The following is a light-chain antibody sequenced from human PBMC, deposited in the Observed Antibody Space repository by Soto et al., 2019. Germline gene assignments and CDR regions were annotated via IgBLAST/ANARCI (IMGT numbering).Light chain of an antibody. CDR3: LQYKNWPYT. V-gene: IGKV3-15*01. CDR1: QSVSSK. CDR2: GAS. Sequence: EMVMTQFPATLSVSPGERATLSCGASQSVSSKLVWYKKKPGQAPRLLFCGASTRANGIPGRFSASGSGTEFTLTISSLQPEDLAVYYCLQYKNWPYTFGQGTKVDIK. J-gene: IGKJ2*01.